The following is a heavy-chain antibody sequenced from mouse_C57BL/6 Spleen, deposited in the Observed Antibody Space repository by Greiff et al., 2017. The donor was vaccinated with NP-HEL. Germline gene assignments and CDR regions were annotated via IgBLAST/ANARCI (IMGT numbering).Heavy chain of an antibody. CDR3: AGGGLRWFAY. CDR1: GYTFTSYW. CDR2: IDPSDSYT. J-gene: IGHJ3*01. D-gene: IGHD2-4*01. Sequence: QVQLQQPGAELVKPGASVKLSCKASGYTFTSYWMQWVKQRPGQGLEWIGEIDPSDSYTNYNQKFKGKATLTVDTSSSTAYMQLSSLTSEDSAVYYCAGGGLRWFAYWGQGTLVTVSA. V-gene: IGHV1-50*01.